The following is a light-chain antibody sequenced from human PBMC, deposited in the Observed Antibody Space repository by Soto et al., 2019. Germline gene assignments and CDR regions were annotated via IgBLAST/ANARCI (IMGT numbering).Light chain of an antibody. J-gene: IGKJ5*01. CDR1: QSVSSN. V-gene: IGKV3-15*01. Sequence: EIVMTQSPATLSVSPGERATLSCRASQSVSSNLAWYQQKPGQAPRLLIYGASTRAAGIPARFSGSGSGTEFTLTITSLQSEDFAVYWCQQYNNWPLTFGPGTRWRL. CDR3: QQYNNWPLT. CDR2: GAS.